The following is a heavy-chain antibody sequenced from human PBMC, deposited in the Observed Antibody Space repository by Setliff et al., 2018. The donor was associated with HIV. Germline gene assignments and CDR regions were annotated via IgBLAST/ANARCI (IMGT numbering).Heavy chain of an antibody. D-gene: IGHD5-18*01. CDR2: IKSKTDGGTT. Sequence: LRLSCAASGFTFTNAWMSWVRQAPGKGLEWVGRIKSKTDGGTTDFAAPVKGRFTISRDDSKNTLYLQMNSLKTEDTAIYYCTTARLQLWSEYFQHWGQGNLVTVS. CDR1: GFTFTNAW. CDR3: TTARLQLWSEYFQH. V-gene: IGHV3-15*01. J-gene: IGHJ1*01.